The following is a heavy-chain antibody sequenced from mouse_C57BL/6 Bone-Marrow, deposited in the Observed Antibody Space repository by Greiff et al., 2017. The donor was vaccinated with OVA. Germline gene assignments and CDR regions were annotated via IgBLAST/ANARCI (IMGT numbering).Heavy chain of an antibody. CDR3: IYYDYDRDFAY. J-gene: IGHJ3*01. CDR2: IYPGNSDT. Sequence: VQLQQSGTVLARPGASVKLSCKASCYTFTSYWMHWVKQRPGPGLEWIGAIYPGNSDTSYNQKFKGKAKLTAVTAASTAYMERSSLTNEDSAVYYCIYYDYDRDFAYWGQGTLVTVSA. D-gene: IGHD2-4*01. CDR1: CYTFTSYW. V-gene: IGHV1-5*01.